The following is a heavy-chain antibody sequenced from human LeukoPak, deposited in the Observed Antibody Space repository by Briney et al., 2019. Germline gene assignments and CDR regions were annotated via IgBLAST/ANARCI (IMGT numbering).Heavy chain of an antibody. CDR1: GGSISSYY. V-gene: IGHV4-59*01. CDR3: ARSRGYSYGPFDY. Sequence: SETLSLTCTGSGGSISSYYWSWIRQPPGKGLEWIGYIYYSGSTNYNPSLKSRVTISVDTSKNQFSLKLSSVTAADTAVYYCARSRGYSYGPFDYWGQGTLVTVSS. D-gene: IGHD5-18*01. J-gene: IGHJ4*02. CDR2: IYYSGST.